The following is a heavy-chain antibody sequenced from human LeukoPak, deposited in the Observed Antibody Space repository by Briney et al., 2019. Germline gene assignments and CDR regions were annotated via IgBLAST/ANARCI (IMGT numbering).Heavy chain of an antibody. J-gene: IGHJ3*02. V-gene: IGHV3-74*01. CDR1: GFSFSSCC. CDR3: ATVGGVSGRAFDM. CDR2: IKSDGSST. Sequence: GGSLRLSCAACGFSFSSCCLHWRRQAPGKGLLWGSHIKSDGSSTSYADSVKGRFTTSRDNAKNTLYLQMNSLRVEDAAVYYCATVGGVSGRAFDMWGQGTVVTVSS. D-gene: IGHD2-8*01.